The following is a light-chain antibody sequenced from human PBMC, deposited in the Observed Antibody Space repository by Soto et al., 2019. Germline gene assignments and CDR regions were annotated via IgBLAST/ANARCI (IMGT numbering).Light chain of an antibody. V-gene: IGKV3-15*01. CDR3: QTYTCGPYT. Sequence: EIMMTQSPATLSVSPGDSATLSCWASQSVSSELAWYQQKPGQAPRLLIYGASTRATGVPASCNGSWSGTEFDLTFSTLPSEDFAVYCCQTYTCGPYTFWQGIRLEIQ. CDR1: QSVSSE. CDR2: GAS. J-gene: IGKJ2*01.